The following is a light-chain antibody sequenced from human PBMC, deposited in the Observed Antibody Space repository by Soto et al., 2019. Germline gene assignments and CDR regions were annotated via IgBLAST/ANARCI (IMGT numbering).Light chain of an antibody. J-gene: IGKJ1*01. CDR1: QSISNN. V-gene: IGKV3-15*01. Sequence: VMTQSPATLSVSPGESATLSCRASQSISNNLAWYQQKPGQAPSLLMYDASTRATGIPDRFSGSGSGAEFTLTISSLQSEDLAVYYCQQYNNWPRTFGQGTKVDIK. CDR3: QQYNNWPRT. CDR2: DAS.